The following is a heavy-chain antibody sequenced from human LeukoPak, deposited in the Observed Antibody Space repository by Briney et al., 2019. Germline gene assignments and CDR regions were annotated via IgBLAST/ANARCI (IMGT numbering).Heavy chain of an antibody. J-gene: IGHJ6*03. Sequence: GGSLRLSCAASGFTVSSDYMSWVRQAPGKGLEWGSGFYSGGSADYADSVKGPFTMSRDNSKNSLNSQTNSLRVEDTEAYYCARAIYMDVWGKSPTVPVPS. CDR2: FYSGGSA. V-gene: IGHV3-53*01. CDR1: GFTVSSDY. CDR3: ARAIYMDV.